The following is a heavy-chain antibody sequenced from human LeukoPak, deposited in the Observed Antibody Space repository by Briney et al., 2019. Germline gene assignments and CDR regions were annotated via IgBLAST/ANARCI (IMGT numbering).Heavy chain of an antibody. CDR2: ISGSGGST. CDR1: GFTFSSYA. J-gene: IGHJ4*02. D-gene: IGHD3-10*01. Sequence: GGSLRLSCAASGFTFSSYAMSWVRQAPGKGLEWVSAISGSGGSTYYADSVKGRFTISRDNSKNSLHLQMNSLRADDTAVYYCARVNGSGSYYNYFDYWGQGTLVTVSS. CDR3: ARVNGSGSYYNYFDY. V-gene: IGHV3-23*01.